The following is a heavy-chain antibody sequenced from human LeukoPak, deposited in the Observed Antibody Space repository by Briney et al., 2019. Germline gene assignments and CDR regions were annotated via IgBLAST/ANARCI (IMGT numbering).Heavy chain of an antibody. CDR1: GFTFSTYA. Sequence: GGSLRLSCGASGFTFSTYAMNWVRQAPGKGLEWVSIISGTGDSAYYTDSVKGRFTISRDNSKNTLFLQMNRLRAEDTAVYYCARDDALGDNALDIWGQGTMVTVS. J-gene: IGHJ3*02. CDR3: ARDDALGDNALDI. CDR2: ISGTGDSA. D-gene: IGHD3-16*01. V-gene: IGHV3-23*01.